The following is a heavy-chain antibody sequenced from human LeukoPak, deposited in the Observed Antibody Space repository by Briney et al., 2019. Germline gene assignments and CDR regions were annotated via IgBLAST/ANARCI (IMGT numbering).Heavy chain of an antibody. D-gene: IGHD2/OR15-2a*01. CDR1: GLTVSSSY. Sequence: GGSLRLSRAASGLTVSSSYMSWVRQAPGKGLEWVSIIYNDGSTYYADSMKGRFTISRDNSKNTLYLQVNSLRAEDTAMYYCARNILFAFDIWGQGTMVTVSS. CDR2: IYNDGST. CDR3: ARNILFAFDI. V-gene: IGHV3-53*01. J-gene: IGHJ3*02.